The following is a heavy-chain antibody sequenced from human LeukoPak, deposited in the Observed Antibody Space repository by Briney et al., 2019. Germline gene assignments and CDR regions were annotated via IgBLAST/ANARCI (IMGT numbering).Heavy chain of an antibody. CDR2: ITSRGST. V-gene: IGHV3-69-1*01. J-gene: IGHJ4*02. Sequence: GGSLRLSCATSQFTFNAYTMNWVRQAPGTGLEWVASITSRGSTYYADSVKGRFTISRDNTQKSLYLQMSSLRAEDTSVYYCARSLGGSYYGAGSSPGDWGQGTLVTVSS. CDR1: QFTFNAYT. CDR3: ARSLGGSYYGAGSSPGD. D-gene: IGHD3-10*01.